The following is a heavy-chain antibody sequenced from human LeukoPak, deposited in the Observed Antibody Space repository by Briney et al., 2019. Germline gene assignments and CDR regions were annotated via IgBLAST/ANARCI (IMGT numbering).Heavy chain of an antibody. Sequence: GGSLRLSCVASGFTFSSYAMSWVRQAPGEGLEWVSGISGSGGSTYYADSVKGRFTISRDNSKNTLYLQMNSLRAEDTAVYYCAKGTMIVVVQSEFDYWGQGTLVTVSS. D-gene: IGHD3-22*01. J-gene: IGHJ4*02. CDR3: AKGTMIVVVQSEFDY. CDR2: ISGSGGST. CDR1: GFTFSSYA. V-gene: IGHV3-23*01.